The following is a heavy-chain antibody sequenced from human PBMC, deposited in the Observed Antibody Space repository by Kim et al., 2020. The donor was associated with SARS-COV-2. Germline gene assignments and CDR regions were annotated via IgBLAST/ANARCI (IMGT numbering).Heavy chain of an antibody. D-gene: IGHD6-13*01. CDR3: ARAGSSRWGLNNYGMAV. V-gene: IGHV4-61*03. CDR2: IYRGGNT. J-gene: IGHJ6*01. Sequence: SETLSLTCTVSGGSVISLTDYWSWLRQPPGKGLEWIGHIYRGGNTKYNSSPETRAFISLDASKNHFSLRLSSVTAADTAIYYCARAGSSRWGLNNYGMAV. CDR1: GGSVISLTDY.